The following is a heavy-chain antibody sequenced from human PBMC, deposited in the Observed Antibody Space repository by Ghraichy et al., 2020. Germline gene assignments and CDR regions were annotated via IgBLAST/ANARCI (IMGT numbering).Heavy chain of an antibody. CDR2: ISSSSSTI. Sequence: GGSLRLSCAASGFTFSSYSMNWVRQAPGKGLEWVSYISSSSSTIYYADSVKGRFTISRDNAKNSLYLQMNSLRDEDTAVYYCAGEAYGDYYYYGMDVWGQGTTVTVSS. J-gene: IGHJ6*02. CDR3: AGEAYGDYYYYGMDV. CDR1: GFTFSSYS. D-gene: IGHD4-17*01. V-gene: IGHV3-48*02.